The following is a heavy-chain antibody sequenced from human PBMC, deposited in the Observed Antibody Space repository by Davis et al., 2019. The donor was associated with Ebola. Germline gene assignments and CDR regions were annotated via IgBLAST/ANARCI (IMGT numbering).Heavy chain of an antibody. CDR2: INSAAKT. CDR3: AKGGDSGANDF. Sequence: GGSLRLSCAASGFTFSSYSMNWVRQAPGKGLEYVAAINSAAKTYYADSVKGRFTISRDNAINTLFLQMDSLRAEDTAIYYCAKGGDSGANDFWGQGILVTVSS. CDR1: GFTFSSYS. V-gene: IGHV3-23*01. D-gene: IGHD4/OR15-4a*01. J-gene: IGHJ4*02.